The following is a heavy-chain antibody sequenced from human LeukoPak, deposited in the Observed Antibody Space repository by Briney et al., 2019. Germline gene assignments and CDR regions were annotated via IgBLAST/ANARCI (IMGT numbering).Heavy chain of an antibody. Sequence: SETLSLTCTVSGGSISSYYWSWIRQPPGKGLEWIGYIYYSGSTNYNPSLKSRVTISVDTSKNQFSLKLSSVTAADTAVYYCARGGYCSGGSCCPLLNYWGQGTLVTVSS. V-gene: IGHV4-59*01. J-gene: IGHJ4*02. CDR2: IYYSGST. D-gene: IGHD2-15*01. CDR1: GGSISSYY. CDR3: ARGGYCSGGSCCPLLNY.